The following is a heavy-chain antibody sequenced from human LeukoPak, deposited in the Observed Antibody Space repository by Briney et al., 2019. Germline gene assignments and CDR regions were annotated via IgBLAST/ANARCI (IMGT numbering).Heavy chain of an antibody. J-gene: IGHJ4*02. CDR1: GGSFSGYY. CDR3: ARNEGRLVVPADMGGGLDY. D-gene: IGHD2-2*01. V-gene: IGHV4-34*01. CDR2: INHSGRT. Sequence: SETLSLTCAVYGGSFSGYYWSWIRQPPGKGLEWIGEINHSGRTNYNPSLKSRVTISVDTSKNQFSLNLSSVTAADTAVYYCARNEGRLVVPADMGGGLDYWGQGTLVTVSS.